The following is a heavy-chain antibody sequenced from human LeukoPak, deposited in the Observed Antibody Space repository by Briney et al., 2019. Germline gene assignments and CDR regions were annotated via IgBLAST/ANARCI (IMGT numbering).Heavy chain of an antibody. V-gene: IGHV1-8*03. CDR2: MNPNSGNT. CDR3: ARENHFGTII. J-gene: IGHJ3*02. CDR1: GYTFTNYD. D-gene: IGHD3-16*01. Sequence: ASVKVSCKASGYTFTNYDINWVRQATGQGLEWMGWMNPNSGNTGYAQKFQGRVTITADKSTSTAYMELSSLRSEDTAVYYCARENHFGTIIWGQGTMVTVSS.